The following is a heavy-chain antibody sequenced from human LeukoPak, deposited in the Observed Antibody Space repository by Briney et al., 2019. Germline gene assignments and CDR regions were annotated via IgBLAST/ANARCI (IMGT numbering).Heavy chain of an antibody. CDR3: AKERSRSSPGEVWDY. CDR2: INSDGSST. Sequence: HAGGSLRLSCAASGFTFSSYWMHWVRQAPGKGLVWVSRINSDGSSTSYADSVKGRFTISRDNAKNTLYLQMNSLRAEDTAVYYCAKERSRSSPGEVWDYWGQGTLVTVSS. CDR1: GFTFSSYW. J-gene: IGHJ4*02. V-gene: IGHV3-74*01. D-gene: IGHD3-16*01.